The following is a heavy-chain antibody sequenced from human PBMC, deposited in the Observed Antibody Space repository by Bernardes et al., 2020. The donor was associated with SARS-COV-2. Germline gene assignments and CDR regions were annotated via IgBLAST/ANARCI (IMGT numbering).Heavy chain of an antibody. CDR3: ARSPSDFYGMDV. Sequence: AALKVSCKASGYTLTTYFIHWVRQAPGQGLEWMGIIDPSGGTTTYAQIFQGRVTMTRDTATSTVHMALTSLRSEDTAVYYCARSPSDFYGMDVWGHGTTVTVSS. CDR1: GYTLTTYF. CDR2: IDPSGGTT. J-gene: IGHJ6*02. V-gene: IGHV1-46*01.